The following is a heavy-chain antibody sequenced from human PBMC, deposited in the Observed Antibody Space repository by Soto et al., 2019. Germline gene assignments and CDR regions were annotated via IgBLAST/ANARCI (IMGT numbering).Heavy chain of an antibody. CDR2: IIPILGIA. CDR3: ARAYIVVVVAANWFDP. J-gene: IGHJ5*02. Sequence: SVKVSCKASGGTFSSYTISWVRQAPGQGLEWMGRIIPILGIANYAQKFQGRVTITRDTSASTAYMELSSLRSEDTAVYYCARAYIVVVVAANWFDPWGQGTLVTVSS. V-gene: IGHV1-69*02. CDR1: GGTFSSYT. D-gene: IGHD2-15*01.